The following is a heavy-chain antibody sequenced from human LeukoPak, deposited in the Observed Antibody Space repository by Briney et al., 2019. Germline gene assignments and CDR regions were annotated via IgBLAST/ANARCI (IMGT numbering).Heavy chain of an antibody. J-gene: IGHJ3*02. D-gene: IGHD5-24*01. CDR2: ISVIGGTT. CDR3: ARDAPRGDNAFDI. V-gene: IGHV3-23*01. Sequence: PGGSLRLSCAGSGFIFTSYSMRLVRQAPGKGLDWVSAISVIGGTTYYADSVKGRVTISRDNSKNTLYLQMNSLRAEDTAVYYCARDAPRGDNAFDIWGQGTMVTVSS. CDR1: GFIFTSYS.